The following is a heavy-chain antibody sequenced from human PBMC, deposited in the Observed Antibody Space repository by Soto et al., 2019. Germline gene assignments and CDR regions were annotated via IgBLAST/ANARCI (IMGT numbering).Heavy chain of an antibody. CDR1: GFTFSSYA. D-gene: IGHD6-19*01. J-gene: IGHJ5*02. CDR2: ISGSGGST. CDR3: AKDVAEADWFDP. Sequence: PGGSPRLSCAASGFTFSSYAMSWVHQAPGKGLEWVSAISGSGGSTYYADSVKGRFTISRDNSKNTLYLQMNSLRAEDTAVYYCAKDVAEADWFDPWGQGTLVTVSS. V-gene: IGHV3-23*01.